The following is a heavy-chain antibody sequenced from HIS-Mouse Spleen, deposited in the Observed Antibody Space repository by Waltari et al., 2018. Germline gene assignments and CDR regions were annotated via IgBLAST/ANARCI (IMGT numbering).Heavy chain of an antibody. Sequence: QLQLQESGPGLVKPSETLSLTCTVSGGSISSSSYYWVWIRQPPGQGLGWMGSIDYSGVTYYNPSLKSRVTISVDTSKNQFSLKLSSVTAADTAVYYCAREIPYSSSWYDWYFDLWGRGTLVTVSS. J-gene: IGHJ2*01. CDR1: GGSISSSSYY. CDR3: AREIPYSSSWYDWYFDL. CDR2: IDYSGVT. V-gene: IGHV4-39*07. D-gene: IGHD6-13*01.